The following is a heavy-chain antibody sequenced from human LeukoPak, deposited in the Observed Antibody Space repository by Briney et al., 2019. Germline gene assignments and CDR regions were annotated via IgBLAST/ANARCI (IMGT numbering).Heavy chain of an antibody. Sequence: SETLSLTCTVSGGSISSGSYYWSWIRQPAGKGLEWIGRIYTSGSTNYNPSLKSRVTISVDTSKNQFSLKLSSVTAADTAVYYYARGSGSYFIGYYYYMDVWGKGTTVTVSS. V-gene: IGHV4-61*02. J-gene: IGHJ6*03. CDR2: IYTSGST. CDR3: ARGSGSYFIGYYYYMDV. CDR1: GGSISSGSYY. D-gene: IGHD1-26*01.